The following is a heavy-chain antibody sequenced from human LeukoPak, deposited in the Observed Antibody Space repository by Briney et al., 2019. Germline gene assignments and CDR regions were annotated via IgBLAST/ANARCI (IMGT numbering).Heavy chain of an antibody. V-gene: IGHV2-5*01. CDR3: ARRLNRRHYSASNLFGP. CDR2: IYWNDER. D-gene: IGHD4-11*01. CDR1: GFSLSTTGVG. Sequence: SGPTLVNPTQTLALTCSFSGFSLSTTGVGVGWIRQPPGKALEWLALIYWNDERQYSPSLKSRLSITKDTSKNVVVLTMTNMDPADTATYYCARRLNRRHYSASNLFGPWGQGALVTVSS. J-gene: IGHJ5*02.